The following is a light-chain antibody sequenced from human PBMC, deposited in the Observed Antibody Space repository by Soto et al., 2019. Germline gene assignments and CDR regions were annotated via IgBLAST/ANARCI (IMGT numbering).Light chain of an antibody. CDR1: SSDVGGYNY. V-gene: IGLV2-14*01. J-gene: IGLJ2*01. CDR3: SSYTSSSTVV. Sequence: QSALTQPASVSGSPGQSITISCTGTSSDVGGYNYVSWYQQHPGKAPKLMIYEVSNRPSGVSNRFSGSKSGNTASLTISGLQAEDEADYYCSSYTSSSTVVFGGGTKHIVL. CDR2: EVS.